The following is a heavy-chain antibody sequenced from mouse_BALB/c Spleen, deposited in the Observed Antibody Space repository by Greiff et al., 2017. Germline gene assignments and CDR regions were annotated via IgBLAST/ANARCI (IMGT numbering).Heavy chain of an antibody. D-gene: IGHD2-4*01. V-gene: IGHV5-6-5*01. CDR2: ISSGGST. J-gene: IGHJ2*01. Sequence: EVKLVESGGGLVKPGGSLKLSCAASGFTFSSYAMSWVRQTPEKRLEWVASISSGGSTYYPDSVKGRFTISRDNARNILYLQMSSLRSEDTAMYYCARGGDYDFDYWGQGTTLTVSS. CDR1: GFTFSSYA. CDR3: ARGGDYDFDY.